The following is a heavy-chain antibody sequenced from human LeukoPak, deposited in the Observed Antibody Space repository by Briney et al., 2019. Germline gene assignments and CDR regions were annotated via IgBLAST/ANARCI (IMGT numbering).Heavy chain of an antibody. CDR1: GFTFDDYG. CDR3: AKDGQILWFGEPYGMDFDY. Sequence: GGSLRLSCAASGFTFDDYGMSWVRQAPGKGLEWVSGINWNGGSTGYADSVKGRFTISRDNSKNTLYLQMNSLRAEDTAVYYCAKDGQILWFGEPYGMDFDYWGQGTLVTVSS. CDR2: INWNGGST. D-gene: IGHD3-10*01. J-gene: IGHJ4*02. V-gene: IGHV3-20*04.